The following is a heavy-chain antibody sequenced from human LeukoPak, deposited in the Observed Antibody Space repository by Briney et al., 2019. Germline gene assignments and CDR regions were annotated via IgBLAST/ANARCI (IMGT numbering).Heavy chain of an antibody. CDR2: ISAYNGNT. CDR3: ARAKSRRIAAAGTDY. CDR1: GYTFTSYG. Sequence: ASVKVSCKASGYTFTSYGISWVRQAPGQGLEWMGWISAYNGNTNYAQKLQGRVTMTTDTSTSTAYMELRSLRSDDTAVCYCARAKSRRIAAAGTDYWGQGTLVTVSS. D-gene: IGHD6-13*01. V-gene: IGHV1-18*01. J-gene: IGHJ4*02.